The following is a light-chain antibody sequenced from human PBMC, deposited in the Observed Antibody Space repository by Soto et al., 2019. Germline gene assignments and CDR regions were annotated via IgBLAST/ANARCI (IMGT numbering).Light chain of an antibody. V-gene: IGKV3-20*01. CDR1: QSVSSTY. CDR3: QQYDTSPWT. CDR2: GAS. Sequence: EIVLTQSPGTLSLSPGDRVTLSCRASQSVSSTYLAWNQQTPGQAPRLLICGASSRATGIPDRFSGSGSGTDFTLTISRLEPEDFAVYYCQQYDTSPWTFGQGTKVEIK. J-gene: IGKJ1*01.